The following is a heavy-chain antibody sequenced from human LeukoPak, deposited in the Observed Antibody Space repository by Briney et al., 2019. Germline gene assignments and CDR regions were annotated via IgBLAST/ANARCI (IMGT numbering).Heavy chain of an antibody. D-gene: IGHD3-16*02. Sequence: SETLSLTCAVYGGSFSGYYWSWIRQPPGKGLDWIGEINHSGSTNYNPSLKSRVTISVDTSKNQFSLKLSSVTAADTAVYYCARKYYDYIWGSYRYTLWYFDYWGQGTLVTVSS. CDR2: INHSGST. CDR1: GGSFSGYY. J-gene: IGHJ4*02. V-gene: IGHV4-34*01. CDR3: ARKYYDYIWGSYRYTLWYFDY.